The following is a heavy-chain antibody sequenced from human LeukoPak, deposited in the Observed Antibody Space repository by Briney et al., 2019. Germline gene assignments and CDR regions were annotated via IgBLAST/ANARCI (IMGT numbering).Heavy chain of an antibody. D-gene: IGHD3-9*01. Sequence: GGRLSLSCAPSVFTFSSYGMSWVGQAPGKGLEGVSAISGSGGSTYYADPLKGRFTISKDNSKNTLYLQMNSLRADDTAVYYCAKDLVGLRYFDWLLYGDAFDIWGQGTMGTLSS. V-gene: IGHV3-23*01. CDR1: VFTFSSYG. CDR2: ISGSGGST. J-gene: IGHJ3*02. CDR3: AKDLVGLRYFDWLLYGDAFDI.